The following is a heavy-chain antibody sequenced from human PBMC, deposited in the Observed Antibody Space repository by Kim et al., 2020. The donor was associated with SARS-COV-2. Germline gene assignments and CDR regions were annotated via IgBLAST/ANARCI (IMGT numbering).Heavy chain of an antibody. Sequence: KGRFTISRDNAKNSLYLQMDSLRAEDTAVYYCAREFYGSGSYQNYYYYMDVWGKGTTVTVSS. D-gene: IGHD3-10*01. V-gene: IGHV3-11*06. CDR3: AREFYGSGSYQNYYYYMDV. J-gene: IGHJ6*03.